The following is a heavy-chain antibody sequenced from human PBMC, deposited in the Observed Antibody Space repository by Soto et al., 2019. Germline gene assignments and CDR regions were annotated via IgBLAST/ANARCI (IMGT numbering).Heavy chain of an antibody. CDR1: CYTFTKYD. V-gene: IGHV1-18*04. Sequence: ASVKVSCKASCYTFTKYDISLVRQAPGQGLEWLGLISPNSGRPSYAQKFEGRVTMTTDTSTTTAYLELRSLRSDDTAVYYCVRQYYDFWTDYPDFDYWGQGTLVTVSS. J-gene: IGHJ4*02. CDR3: VRQYYDFWTDYPDFDY. CDR2: ISPNSGRP. D-gene: IGHD3-3*01.